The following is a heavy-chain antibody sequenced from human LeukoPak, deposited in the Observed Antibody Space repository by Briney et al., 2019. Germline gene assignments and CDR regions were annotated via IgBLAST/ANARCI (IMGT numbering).Heavy chain of an antibody. CDR1: GFTFSSYA. CDR2: ISYDGSNK. Sequence: GGSLRLSCAASGFTFSSYAMHWVRQAPGKGLEWVAVISYDGSNKYYADSVKGRFTISRDNSRNTLYLQMNSLRAEDTALYYCAKDTSTSPHWYFDYWGQGTLVTVSS. J-gene: IGHJ4*02. V-gene: IGHV3-30*04. D-gene: IGHD2-2*01. CDR3: AKDTSTSPHWYFDY.